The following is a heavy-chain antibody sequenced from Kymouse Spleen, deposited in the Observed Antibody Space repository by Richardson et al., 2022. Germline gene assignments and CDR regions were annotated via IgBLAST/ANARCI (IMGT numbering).Heavy chain of an antibody. Sequence: QVQLVESGGGVVQPGRSLRLSCAASGFTFSSYGMHWVRQAPGKGLEWVAVIWYDGSNKYYADSVKGRFTISRDNSKNTLYLQMNSLRAEDTAVYYCARGGWDSSSSFDYWGQGTLVTVSS. CDR1: GFTFSSYG. CDR3: ARGGWDSSSSFDY. CDR2: IWYDGSNK. J-gene: IGHJ4*02. V-gene: IGHV3-33*01. D-gene: IGHD6-6*01.